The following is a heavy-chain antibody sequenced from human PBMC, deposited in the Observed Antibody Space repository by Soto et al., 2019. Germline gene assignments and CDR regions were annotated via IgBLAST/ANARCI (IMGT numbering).Heavy chain of an antibody. D-gene: IGHD5-12*01. V-gene: IGHV3-23*01. Sequence: HPGGSLRLSCAASGFTFSSYAMSWVRQAPGKGLEWVSAISGSGGSTYYADSVKGRFTISRDNSKNTLYLQMNSLRAEDTAVYYCAKDQGWLQSGPFDYWGQGTLVTVSS. J-gene: IGHJ4*02. CDR3: AKDQGWLQSGPFDY. CDR1: GFTFSSYA. CDR2: ISGSGGST.